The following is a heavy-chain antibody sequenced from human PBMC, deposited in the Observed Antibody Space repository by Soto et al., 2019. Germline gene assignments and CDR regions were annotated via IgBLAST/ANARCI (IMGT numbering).Heavy chain of an antibody. CDR2: IWYDGSNK. Sequence: QVQLVESGGGVVQPGRSLRLSCAASGFTFSSYGMHWVRQAPGKGLEWVAVIWYDGSNKYYADSVKGRFTISRDNSKNTLYLQMNSLRAEDTAVYYCARDDSSGYIGYWGQGTLVTVSS. CDR3: ARDDSSGYIGY. J-gene: IGHJ4*02. D-gene: IGHD3-22*01. CDR1: GFTFSSYG. V-gene: IGHV3-33*01.